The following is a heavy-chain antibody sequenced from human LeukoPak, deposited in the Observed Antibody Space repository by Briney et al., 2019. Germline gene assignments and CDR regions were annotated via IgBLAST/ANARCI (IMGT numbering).Heavy chain of an antibody. D-gene: IGHD1-1*01. CDR3: ARAYNDATDYFDY. CDR2: ISGSGGST. V-gene: IGHV3-23*01. Sequence: GGSLRLSCAASGFTFSSYAMSWVRQAPGKGLEWVSAISGSGGSTYYADSVKGRFTISRDNSKNTLYLQMNSLRAEDTAVYYCARAYNDATDYFDYWGQGTLVTVSS. J-gene: IGHJ4*02. CDR1: GFTFSSYA.